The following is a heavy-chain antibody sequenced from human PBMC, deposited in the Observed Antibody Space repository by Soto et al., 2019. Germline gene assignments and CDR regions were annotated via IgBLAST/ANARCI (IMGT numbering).Heavy chain of an antibody. J-gene: IGHJ4*02. CDR1: GFTFRSYV. CDR3: AKDGEYSSSADYLDY. CDR2: ISGTGGTT. V-gene: IGHV3-23*01. Sequence: EVLLLESGGGLVQPGRSLRLSCAASGFTFRSYVMSWVRQAPGKGLEWVSGISGTGGTTYYADSVRGRFTISRDNSKNTMYLQMNRLRAEDTAVYYCAKDGEYSSSADYLDYRGQGTLVTVSS. D-gene: IGHD6-6*01.